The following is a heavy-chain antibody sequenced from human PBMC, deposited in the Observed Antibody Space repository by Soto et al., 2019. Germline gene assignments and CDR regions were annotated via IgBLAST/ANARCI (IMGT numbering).Heavy chain of an antibody. V-gene: IGHV1-18*01. Sequence: QVQLVQSGAEVRKPGASVKVSCKASGYTFSTSGMSWLRQAPGQGLEWMGWISTYNGDTNDAPKFQERVTMTSDTSTSTVYMELRSLRSDDTAVYYCARAGAAPYYYYGMEVWGQGTRVTVSS. D-gene: IGHD2-15*01. CDR2: ISTYNGDT. J-gene: IGHJ6*02. CDR3: ARAGAAPYYYYGMEV. CDR1: GYTFSTSG.